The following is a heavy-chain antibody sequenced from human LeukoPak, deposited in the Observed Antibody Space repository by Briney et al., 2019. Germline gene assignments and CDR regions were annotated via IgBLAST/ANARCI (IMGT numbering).Heavy chain of an antibody. CDR1: GYTFTSYD. CDR3: ARVGLTRGEAFDI. CDR2: MNPNSGNT. Sequence: ASVKVSCKASGYTFTSYDINWVRQATGQGLEWMGWMNPNSGNTGYAQKFQGRVTMTRDTSISTAYMELSRLRSDDTAMYYCARVGLTRGEAFDIWGQGTMVTVSS. D-gene: IGHD3-16*01. V-gene: IGHV1-8*02. J-gene: IGHJ3*02.